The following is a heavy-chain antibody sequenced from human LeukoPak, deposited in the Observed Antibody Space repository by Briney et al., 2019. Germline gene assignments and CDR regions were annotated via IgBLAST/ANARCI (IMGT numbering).Heavy chain of an antibody. V-gene: IGHV1-2*02. CDR1: DYTFTRHG. J-gene: IGHJ4*02. CDR3: ARDMVRGVPNFY. D-gene: IGHD3-10*01. Sequence: ASVKVSCKASDYTFTRHGISWVRQAPGQGLEWMGWINPNSGGTNYAQKFQGRVTMTRDTSISTAYMELSRLRSDDTAVYYCARDMVRGVPNFYWGQGTLVTVSS. CDR2: INPNSGGT.